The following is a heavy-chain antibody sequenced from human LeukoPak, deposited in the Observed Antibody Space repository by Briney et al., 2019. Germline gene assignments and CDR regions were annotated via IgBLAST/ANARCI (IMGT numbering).Heavy chain of an antibody. J-gene: IGHJ4*02. CDR2: LSNSGGAT. CDR1: GFTFSSYD. CDR3: AKISTVTNNFDY. V-gene: IGHV3-23*01. D-gene: IGHD4-17*01. Sequence: PGGALRLSCAASGFTFSSYDMTWVRQAPGRGLAWVSALSNSGGATFYADSVKGRFTISRDNSKNMLYLQMNSLRAEDTAVYYCAKISTVTNNFDYWGQGTLVTVSS.